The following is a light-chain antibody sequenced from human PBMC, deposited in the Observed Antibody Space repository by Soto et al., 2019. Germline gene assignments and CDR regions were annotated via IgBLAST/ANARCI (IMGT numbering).Light chain of an antibody. Sequence: QSVLTQPPSASETPGQSVTISCSGSSSNIGSNTVNRYQQLPGTAPKLLIYSNNQRPSGVPDRFSGSKSGTSASLAISGLKSEEEADYNCAAGDDSGNLFVCGTGNKVTDL. CDR2: SNN. V-gene: IGLV1-44*01. CDR1: SSNIGSNT. J-gene: IGLJ1*01. CDR3: AAGDDSGNLFV.